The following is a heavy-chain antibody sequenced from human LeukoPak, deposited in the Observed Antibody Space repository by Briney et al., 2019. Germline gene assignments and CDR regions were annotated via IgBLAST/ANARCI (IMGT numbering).Heavy chain of an antibody. D-gene: IGHD2-15*01. Sequence: SETLSLTCTVSGGSISSSSYYWSWIRQPPGKGLEWIGEINHSGSTNYNPSLKSRVTISVDTSKNQFSLKLSSVTAADTAVYYCAISPDIVDYWGQGTLVTVSS. CDR3: AISPDIVDY. J-gene: IGHJ4*02. CDR1: GGSISSSSYY. V-gene: IGHV4-39*07. CDR2: INHSGST.